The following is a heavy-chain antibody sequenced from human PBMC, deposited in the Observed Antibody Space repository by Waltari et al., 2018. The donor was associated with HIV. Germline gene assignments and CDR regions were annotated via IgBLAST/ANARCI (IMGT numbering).Heavy chain of an antibody. CDR1: GDSISSSSYY. Sequence: QLQLQESGPGLVKPSETLSLTCTVSGDSISSSSYYWGWIRQPPGKGLEWIGSISYSGSTYSTPSLKSRVPISVDTSKNQFSLKLSSVTAADTAVYYCARRAVVVTAKGPFDPWGQGTLVTVSS. D-gene: IGHD2-21*02. CDR2: ISYSGST. V-gene: IGHV4-39*01. CDR3: ARRAVVVTAKGPFDP. J-gene: IGHJ5*02.